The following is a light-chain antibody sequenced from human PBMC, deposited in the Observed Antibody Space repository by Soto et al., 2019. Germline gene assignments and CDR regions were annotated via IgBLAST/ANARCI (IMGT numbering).Light chain of an antibody. CDR1: QSVSSNY. CDR2: GAS. Sequence: EIVLTQSPGTLSSSPGERATLSCRASQSVSSNYLAWYQRKPGQALRLLIYGASNRATDIPYRFIGSGSGTDFTLTITRLEPDDFAMYYCQQYGGSPPTFGQGTKVEIK. V-gene: IGKV3-20*01. J-gene: IGKJ1*01. CDR3: QQYGGSPPT.